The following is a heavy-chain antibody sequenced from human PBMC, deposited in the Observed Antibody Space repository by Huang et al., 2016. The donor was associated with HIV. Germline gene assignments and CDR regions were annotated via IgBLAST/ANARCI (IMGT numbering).Heavy chain of an antibody. CDR1: GGSVSSGDYY. CDR3: SRINYAKTTYYLDFDF. CDR2: AYYDGST. V-gene: IGHV4-61*08. D-gene: IGHD3-22*01. Sequence: QVHLQESGPGLVNPSETLSLTCTVSGGSVSSGDYYWSWVRQPQGKGLDWITYAYYDGSTNYKPSLESRLSMSVDTSRNQFSLKLRSVTAADTAVYYCSRINYAKTTYYLDFDFWGQGTLVTVSS. J-gene: IGHJ4*02.